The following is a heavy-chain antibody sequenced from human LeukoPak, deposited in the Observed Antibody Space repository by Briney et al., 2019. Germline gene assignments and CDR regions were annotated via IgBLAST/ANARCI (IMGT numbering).Heavy chain of an antibody. CDR3: ARQHQQLGLYFDY. J-gene: IGHJ4*02. Sequence: PSETLSLTCTVSGGSIRSYYWSWIRQPPGKGLEWIGYIYYSGSTNYNPSLKSRVSISVDTSKNQFSLQLNSVTPEDTAVYYCARQHQQLGLYFDYWGLGTLVTVSS. CDR1: GGSIRSYY. V-gene: IGHV4-59*08. D-gene: IGHD1-1*01. CDR2: IYYSGST.